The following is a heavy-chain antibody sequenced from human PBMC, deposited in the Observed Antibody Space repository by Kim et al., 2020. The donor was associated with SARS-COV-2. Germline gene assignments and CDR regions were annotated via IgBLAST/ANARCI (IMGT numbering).Heavy chain of an antibody. D-gene: IGHD1-1*01. J-gene: IGHJ4*02. CDR2: ISASGTLT. V-gene: IGHV3-23*01. CDR1: GFSFNNYD. CDR3: TRRVQTDL. Sequence: GGSLRLSCAASGFSFNNYDMNWVRQTPGKGLEWVSTISASGTLTFYADSVKGRFTISRDSSKNTVYLHMDSLRPEDTAIYSCTRRVQTDLWGRGTPVTLSP.